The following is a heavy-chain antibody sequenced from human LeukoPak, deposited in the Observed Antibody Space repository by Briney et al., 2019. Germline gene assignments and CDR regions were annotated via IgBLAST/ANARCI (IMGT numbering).Heavy chain of an antibody. CDR1: GGSISSSSYY. CDR3: ARQSSGWNFDY. D-gene: IGHD6-19*01. CDR2: IYYSGST. Sequence: SETLSLTCTVSGGSISSSSYYRGWIRQPPGKGLEWIGSIYYSGSTYYNPSLKSRVTISVDTSKNQFSLKLSSVTAADTAVYYCARQSSGWNFDYWGQGTLVTVSS. J-gene: IGHJ4*02. V-gene: IGHV4-39*01.